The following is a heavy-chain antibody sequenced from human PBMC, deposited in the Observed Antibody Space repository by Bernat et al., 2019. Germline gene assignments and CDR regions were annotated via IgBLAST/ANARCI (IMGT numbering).Heavy chain of an antibody. V-gene: IGHV1-3*01. Sequence: QVQLVQSGAEVKKPGASVKVSCKASGYTFPSYAMHWVRQAPGQRLEWMGWINAGNGNTKYSQKFQGRVTITRDTSASTAYMELSSLRSEDTAVYYCARGDSGGYDAFDIWGQGTMVTVSS. D-gene: IGHD3-22*01. CDR3: ARGDSGGYDAFDI. J-gene: IGHJ3*02. CDR1: GYTFPSYA. CDR2: INAGNGNT.